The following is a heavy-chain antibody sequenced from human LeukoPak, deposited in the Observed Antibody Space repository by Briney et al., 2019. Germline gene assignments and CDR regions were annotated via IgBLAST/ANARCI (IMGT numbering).Heavy chain of an antibody. D-gene: IGHD3-16*01. V-gene: IGHV3-23*01. Sequence: GGSLRLSCAASGFTFSSYWMSWVRQAPGKGLEWVSAISGSGGSTYYADSVKGRFTISRDNSKNTLYLQMNSLRAEDTAVYYCAKWPFPEGDYFDYWGQGTLVTVSS. CDR3: AKWPFPEGDYFDY. CDR2: ISGSGGST. J-gene: IGHJ4*02. CDR1: GFTFSSYW.